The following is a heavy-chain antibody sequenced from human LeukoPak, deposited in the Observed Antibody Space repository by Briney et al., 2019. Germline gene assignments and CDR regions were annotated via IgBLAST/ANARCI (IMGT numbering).Heavy chain of an antibody. CDR2: IKEDGTEK. J-gene: IGHJ5*01. CDR1: GFTFNGYW. Sequence: GGSLRLSCAASGFTFNGYWMGWVRQPPGKGLQWVANIKEDGTEKYYVDSVKGRFTISRDNSNSLISLQMNNLTTEDTAVYYCAREKFDSWGQGTLVTVSP. CDR3: AREKFDS. V-gene: IGHV3-7*01.